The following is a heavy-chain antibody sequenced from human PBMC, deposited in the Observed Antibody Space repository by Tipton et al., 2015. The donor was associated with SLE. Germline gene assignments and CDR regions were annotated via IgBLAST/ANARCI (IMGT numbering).Heavy chain of an antibody. CDR1: GYTFSSRG. CDR2: ISVYNGDT. D-gene: IGHD2-8*02. CDR3: TTRGFTGGSDYFDY. J-gene: IGHJ4*02. V-gene: IGHV1-18*01. Sequence: QLVQSGAEVKKPGSSVKVSCKASGYTFSSRGIGWVRQAPGQGLEWMGWISVYNGDTKYAQKLQGRVTMTTDKTTNTVYMELRSLRSDDTAVYYCTTRGFTGGSDYFDYWGQGARLTVSS.